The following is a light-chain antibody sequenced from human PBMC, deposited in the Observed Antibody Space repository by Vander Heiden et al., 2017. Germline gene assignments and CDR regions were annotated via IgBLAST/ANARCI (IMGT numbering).Light chain of an antibody. CDR1: QSISSS. J-gene: IGKJ1*01. Sequence: DIQMTQSPSSLSASVGDRVTITCRASQSISSSLNWYQQKPGQARKFLIYAASNLQSGVPSRFSGSGSGTDFTLTITSLQPEDFATYYWQQSYRTPPTFGQGTKVEIK. V-gene: IGKV1-39*01. CDR2: AAS. CDR3: QQSYRTPPT.